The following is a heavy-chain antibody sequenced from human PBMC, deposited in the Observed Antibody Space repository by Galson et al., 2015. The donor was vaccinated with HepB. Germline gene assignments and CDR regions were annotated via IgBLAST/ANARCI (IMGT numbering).Heavy chain of an antibody. V-gene: IGHV1-69*13. CDR3: ATRRGYCSSTSCYDFDY. CDR1: GGTSSSYA. D-gene: IGHD2-2*01. CDR2: IIPIFGTA. J-gene: IGHJ4*02. Sequence: SVKVSCKASGGTSSSYAISWVRQAPGQGLEWMGGIIPIFGTANYAQKFQGRVTITADESTSTAYMELSSLRSEDTAVYYCATRRGYCSSTSCYDFDYWGQGTLVTVSS.